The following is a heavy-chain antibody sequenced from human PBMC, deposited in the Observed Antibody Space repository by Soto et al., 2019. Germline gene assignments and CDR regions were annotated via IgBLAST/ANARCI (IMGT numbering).Heavy chain of an antibody. CDR1: GFTYSSSA. J-gene: IGHJ4*02. D-gene: IGHD6-13*01. V-gene: IGHV1-58*01. CDR3: AADVGCYIYGIARH. Sequence: QMQLVQSGPEVKKPGTSVKVSCKTSGFTYSSSAVHWVRQARGHRLQWIGWINVGSANANYAQMLQKRVTISRDMSTSTAQMELSSLRREDTAVYYGAADVGCYIYGIARHWGPGTLVTFSS. CDR2: INVGSANA.